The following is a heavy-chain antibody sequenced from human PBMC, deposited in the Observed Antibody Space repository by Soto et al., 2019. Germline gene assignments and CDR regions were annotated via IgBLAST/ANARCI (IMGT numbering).Heavy chain of an antibody. Sequence: QVQLQQWGAGPLRPLETLSLTCGVSGGSFSGYYWAWIRQSPGKGLEGIGEIKDRGSINYNPSLKSRVSISVDTSKNHYSLNLRSVTAADTAVYYCARESHDILTGPPWVWYFDLWGRGTLVTVSS. CDR3: ARESHDILTGPPWVWYFDL. V-gene: IGHV4-34*01. CDR2: IKDRGSI. J-gene: IGHJ2*01. D-gene: IGHD3-9*01. CDR1: GGSFSGYY.